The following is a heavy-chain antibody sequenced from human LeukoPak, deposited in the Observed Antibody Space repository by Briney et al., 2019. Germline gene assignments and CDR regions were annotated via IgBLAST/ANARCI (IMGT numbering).Heavy chain of an antibody. D-gene: IGHD1-1*01. CDR1: AYSFTSYW. V-gene: IGHV5-51*01. J-gene: IGHJ4*02. CDR2: IYPDDFDT. CDR3: ARGATATRTFDY. Sequence: KLGGSLKISCKASAYSFTSYWIAWVRQMPGKGLEWLGIIYPDDFDTRYSPSFQGQVTISADRSISTAYLQWSSLKASDTAMYYCARGATATRTFDYWGQGTLVTVSS.